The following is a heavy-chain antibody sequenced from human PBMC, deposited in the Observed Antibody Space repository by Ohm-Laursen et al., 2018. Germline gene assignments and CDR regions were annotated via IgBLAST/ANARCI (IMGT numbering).Heavy chain of an antibody. J-gene: IGHJ5*02. D-gene: IGHD4-11*01. CDR3: TYSNKPYNWFDP. CDR1: GYTFTSYG. CDR2: ISAYNGNT. Sequence: ATVKISCKASGYTFTSYGISWVRQAPGQGLEWMGWISAYNGNTNYAQKLQGRVTMTTDTSTSTAYMELRSLRSDDTAVYYCTYSNKPYNWFDPWGQGTLVTVSS. V-gene: IGHV1-18*01.